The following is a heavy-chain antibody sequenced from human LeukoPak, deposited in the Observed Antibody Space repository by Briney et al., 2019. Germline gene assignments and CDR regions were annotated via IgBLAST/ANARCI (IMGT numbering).Heavy chain of an antibody. CDR2: IYSGGST. CDR3: ARDLRGGYNAFDI. J-gene: IGHJ3*02. V-gene: IGHV3-53*01. CDR1: GFTVSSNY. Sequence: RGSLRLSCAASGFTVSSNYMSWVRQAPGKGLEWVSVIYSGGSTYYADSVKGRFTISRDNSKNTLYLQMNSLRAEDTAVYYCARDLRGGYNAFDIWGQGTMVTVSS. D-gene: IGHD5-12*01.